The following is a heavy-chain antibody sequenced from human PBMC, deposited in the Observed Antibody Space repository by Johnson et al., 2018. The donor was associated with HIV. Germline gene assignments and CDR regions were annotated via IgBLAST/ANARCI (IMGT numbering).Heavy chain of an antibody. CDR3: ARDPTSHWYGSESYSGITDM. Sequence: EVQLVESGGGLVQPGGSLRLSCAASGFIFSNYWMTWVRQAPGKGLEWVANINQDGSLKHYAGSVEGRFTISRDNGRDSLYLQMGSLTAEDTAVYYCARDPTSHWYGSESYSGITDMWGQGTKVTVSS. D-gene: IGHD3-10*01. V-gene: IGHV3-7*01. J-gene: IGHJ3*02. CDR2: INQDGSLK. CDR1: GFIFSNYW.